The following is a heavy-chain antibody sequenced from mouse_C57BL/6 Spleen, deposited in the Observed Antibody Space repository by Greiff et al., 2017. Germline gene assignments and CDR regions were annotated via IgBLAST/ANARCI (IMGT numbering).Heavy chain of an antibody. J-gene: IGHJ2*01. Sequence: VQLQESGPGLVQPSQSLSITCTVSGFSLTSYGVHWVRQSPGKGLEWLGVIWRGGSTDYNAAFMSRLSITKDNSKSQVFFKMNSLQADDTAIYYCAKNFDYYGSSSFDYWGQGTTLTVSS. D-gene: IGHD1-1*01. CDR2: IWRGGST. CDR1: GFSLTSYG. CDR3: AKNFDYYGSSSFDY. V-gene: IGHV2-5*01.